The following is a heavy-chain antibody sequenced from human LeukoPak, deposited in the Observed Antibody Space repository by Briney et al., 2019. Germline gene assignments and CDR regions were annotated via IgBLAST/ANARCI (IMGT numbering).Heavy chain of an antibody. CDR2: ISSSSSYI. Sequence: PGGSLRLSCAASGFTFSSYSMNWVRQAPGKGLEWVSSISSSSSYIYCADSVKGRFTISRDNAKNSLYLQMNSLRAEDTAVYYCARDLGYCSGGSCYPGAFDVWGQGTMVTVSS. CDR3: ARDLGYCSGGSCYPGAFDV. CDR1: GFTFSSYS. D-gene: IGHD2-15*01. J-gene: IGHJ3*01. V-gene: IGHV3-21*01.